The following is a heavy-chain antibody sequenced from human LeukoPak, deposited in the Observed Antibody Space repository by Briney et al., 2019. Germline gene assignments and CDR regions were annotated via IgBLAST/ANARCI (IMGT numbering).Heavy chain of an antibody. CDR3: AKKYLFGSGTYGYFDY. J-gene: IGHJ4*02. CDR1: GFTFSTYA. D-gene: IGHD3-10*01. Sequence: GGSLRLSCIASGFTFSTYAMIWVRQAPDKAPEWVSAITGSDGSTYYADSVRGRFTISRDNSKNTLYLQMSSLRAEDTAVYYCAKKYLFGSGTYGYFDYWGQGTVVTVSS. V-gene: IGHV3-23*01. CDR2: ITGSDGST.